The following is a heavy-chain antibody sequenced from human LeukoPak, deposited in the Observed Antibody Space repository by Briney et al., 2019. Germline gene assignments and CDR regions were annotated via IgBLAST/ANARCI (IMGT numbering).Heavy chain of an antibody. Sequence: GGSLRLSCAASGFPFSSYWMSWVRQAPGKGLEWVANIKQDGSEKYYVDSVKGRFTISRDNAKNSLYLQMSSLRAGDTAVYYCAGQYCSGGSCYSFDYWGQGTLVTVSS. CDR3: AGQYCSGGSCYSFDY. D-gene: IGHD2-15*01. J-gene: IGHJ4*02. CDR1: GFPFSSYW. V-gene: IGHV3-7*01. CDR2: IKQDGSEK.